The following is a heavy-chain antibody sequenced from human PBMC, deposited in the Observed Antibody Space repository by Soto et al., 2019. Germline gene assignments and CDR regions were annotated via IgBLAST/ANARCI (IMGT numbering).Heavy chain of an antibody. D-gene: IGHD3-3*01. CDR1: GFTFSSYG. V-gene: IGHV3-33*01. Sequence: QVQLVESGGGVVQPGRSLRLSCAASGFTFSSYGMHWVRQAPGKGLEWVAVIWYDGSNKYYADSVKGRFTISRDNSKNPLYLQMNSLRAEDTAVYYCARDQALRFLEWGRSYYYYGMDVWGQGTTVTVSS. CDR2: IWYDGSNK. J-gene: IGHJ6*02. CDR3: ARDQALRFLEWGRSYYYYGMDV.